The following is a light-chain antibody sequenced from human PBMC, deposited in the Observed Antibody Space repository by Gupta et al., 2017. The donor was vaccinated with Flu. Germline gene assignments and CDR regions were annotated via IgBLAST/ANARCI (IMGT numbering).Light chain of an antibody. J-gene: IGKJ2*01. CDR2: GAS. CDR1: QSVSSN. CDR3: QQYNNWPYT. V-gene: IGKV3-15*01. Sequence: ILLTQTPATLSVSPGERATLSCRASQSVSSNLAWYQQKPGQAPRLLIYGASTRATGNPARFSGSGSGTEFTLTISSLQSEDFAVYYCQQYNNWPYTFGQGTKVEIK.